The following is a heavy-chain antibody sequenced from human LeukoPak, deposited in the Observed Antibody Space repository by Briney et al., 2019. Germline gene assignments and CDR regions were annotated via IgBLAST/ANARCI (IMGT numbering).Heavy chain of an antibody. CDR2: VSSISHYI. CDR1: GFTFSSYS. CDR3: AKVLGGSGDAFDI. D-gene: IGHD3-16*01. J-gene: IGHJ3*02. V-gene: IGHV3-21*04. Sequence: GGSLRLSCAASGFTFSSYSMNWVRQAPGKGLEWVSTVSSISHYIYYADSVKGRFTISRDNSKNTLYLQMNSLRAEDTAVYYCAKVLGGSGDAFDIWGQGTMVTVSS.